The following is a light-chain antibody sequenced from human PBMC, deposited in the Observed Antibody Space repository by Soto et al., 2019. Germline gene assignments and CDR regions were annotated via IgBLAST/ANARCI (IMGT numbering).Light chain of an antibody. CDR1: QSVSSN. J-gene: IGKJ1*01. CDR3: QQYNNWPPWT. CDR2: GAS. Sequence: EIVMTQSPATLSVSPGERATLSCRASQSVSSNLAWYQQKPGQAPRLLISGASTRATGVPARFSGSGSGTVFTLTITSLQSEDFAVYYCQQYNNWPPWTFGQGTKVEI. V-gene: IGKV3-15*01.